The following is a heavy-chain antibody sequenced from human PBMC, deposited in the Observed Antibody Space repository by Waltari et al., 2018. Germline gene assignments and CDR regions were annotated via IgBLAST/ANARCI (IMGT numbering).Heavy chain of an antibody. J-gene: IGHJ4*02. D-gene: IGHD4-17*01. CDR3: ARVGLISREGSADLRFTVTVSGHFDY. Sequence: QVQLVQSGAEVKKPGASVKVSCKASGYTFTSYYMHWVRQAPGQGLEWMGIINPSGGSTSDAQKFQGRVTMTRDTSTSTVYMELSSLRSEDTAVYYCARVGLISREGSADLRFTVTVSGHFDYWGQGPLVTVSS. CDR1: GYTFTSYY. CDR2: INPSGGST. V-gene: IGHV1-46*01.